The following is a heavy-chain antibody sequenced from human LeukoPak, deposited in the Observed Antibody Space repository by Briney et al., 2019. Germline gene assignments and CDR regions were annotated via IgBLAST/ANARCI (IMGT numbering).Heavy chain of an antibody. V-gene: IGHV4-34*01. J-gene: IGHJ6*03. CDR1: GGSFSGYY. CDR3: ARSIAARRNILGTPYYYYMDV. Sequence: KPSETLSLTCAVYGGSFSGYYWSWIRQPPGKGLEWIGEINHSGSTNYNPSLKSRVTISVDTSKNQFSLKLSSVTAADTAVYYCARSIAARRNILGTPYYYYMDVWGKGTTVTVSS. D-gene: IGHD6-6*01. CDR2: INHSGST.